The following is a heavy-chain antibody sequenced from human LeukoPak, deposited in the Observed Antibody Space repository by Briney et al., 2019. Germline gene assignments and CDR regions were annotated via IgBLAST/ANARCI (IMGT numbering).Heavy chain of an antibody. Sequence: GGSLRLSCAASGFTFSSYGMSWVRQAPGKGLEWVAAISYDGSTQYYGDPVKGRFTISRDNPKNTVYLQMNSLRAEDTAVYYCAKSPSRTSTWYYFDDWGQGTLVTVSS. J-gene: IGHJ4*02. D-gene: IGHD2-2*01. V-gene: IGHV3-30*18. CDR1: GFTFSSYG. CDR3: AKSPSRTSTWYYFDD. CDR2: ISYDGSTQ.